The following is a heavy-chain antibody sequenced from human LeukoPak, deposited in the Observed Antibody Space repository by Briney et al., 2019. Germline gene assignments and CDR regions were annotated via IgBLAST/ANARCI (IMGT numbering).Heavy chain of an antibody. V-gene: IGHV4-4*07. Sequence: SETLSLTCAVSGGSISGYYWSWIRQPAGKGLEWIGRIYTSGSTNYNPSLKSRVTMSVDTSKNQFSLKLSSVTAADTAVYYCARRRIMARGARGMDVWGQGTTVTVSS. J-gene: IGHJ6*02. CDR3: ARRRIMARGARGMDV. D-gene: IGHD3-10*01. CDR2: IYTSGST. CDR1: GGSISGYY.